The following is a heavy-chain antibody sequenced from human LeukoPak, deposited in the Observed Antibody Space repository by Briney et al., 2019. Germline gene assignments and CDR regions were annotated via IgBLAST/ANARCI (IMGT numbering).Heavy chain of an antibody. V-gene: IGHV4-59*08. J-gene: IGHJ5*02. CDR1: GVSIKNYY. D-gene: IGHD2-15*01. Sequence: PSETLSLTCTVSGVSIKNYYWSWIRQPPGKGLEWIANIYYTGIADFNPSLKSRVTTSVDTSKNEISLILSSVTAADTAVYYCARKTCCSGGRCYGENWFDPWGQGTLVTVSS. CDR2: IYYTGIA. CDR3: ARKTCCSGGRCYGENWFDP.